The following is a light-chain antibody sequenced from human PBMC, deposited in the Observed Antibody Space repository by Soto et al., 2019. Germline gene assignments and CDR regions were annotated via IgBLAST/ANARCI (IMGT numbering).Light chain of an antibody. CDR3: QNYGSLTSST. CDR2: GAS. Sequence: EIVLTQSPGTLSLPPGERATLSCRASQSVSSSYLAWYQQKPGQAPRLIIYGASSRATGIPDRFSGSGSGTDFSLTISRLEPEYFAVYYCQNYGSLTSSTFGQGTKVEIK. CDR1: QSVSSSY. J-gene: IGKJ1*01. V-gene: IGKV3-20*01.